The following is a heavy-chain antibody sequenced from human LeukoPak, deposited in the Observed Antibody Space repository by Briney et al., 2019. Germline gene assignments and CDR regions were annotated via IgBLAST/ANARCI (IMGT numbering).Heavy chain of an antibody. J-gene: IGHJ4*02. CDR3: ARSPITIFGVVQYYFDY. V-gene: IGHV4-4*09. Sequence: PSETLSLTCTVSGGSISSYYWSWIRQPPGKGLEWIGYIYTSGSTNYNPSLQSRVTISVDTSKNQFSLKLSSVTAADTAVYYCARSPITIFGVVQYYFDYWGQGTLVTVSS. CDR1: GGSISSYY. D-gene: IGHD3-3*01. CDR2: IYTSGST.